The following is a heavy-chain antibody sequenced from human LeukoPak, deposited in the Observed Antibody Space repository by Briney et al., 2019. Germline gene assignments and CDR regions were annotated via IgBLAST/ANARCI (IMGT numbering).Heavy chain of an antibody. CDR2: ISSRSSNK. CDR1: GFTFSSYG. J-gene: IGHJ3*02. D-gene: IGHD1-26*01. CDR3: AREGWDLNALDI. V-gene: IGHV3-48*04. Sequence: GGSLRLSCAASGFTFSSYGMSWIRQAPGKGLVWVSYISSRSSNKYHAASVKGRFTISRKHAKKSLYLQMSRLRAEETAIYYCAREGWDLNALDIWGQGTMVTVSP.